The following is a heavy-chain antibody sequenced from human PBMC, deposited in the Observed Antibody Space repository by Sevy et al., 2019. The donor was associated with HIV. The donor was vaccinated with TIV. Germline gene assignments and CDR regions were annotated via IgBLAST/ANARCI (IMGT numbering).Heavy chain of an antibody. Sequence: GGSLRLSCTASGFSFSNYVMAWVRQAPGKGLEWVSSVSPTSLSTYYAESVKGRFTISRDNSKNTLHLQMNSLRAEDTAIYYCAKLHSRMIPGNGALDYWGRGTLVTVSS. CDR3: AKLHSRMIPGNGALDY. CDR1: GFSFSNYV. J-gene: IGHJ4*01. V-gene: IGHV3-23*01. D-gene: IGHD3-16*01. CDR2: VSPTSLST.